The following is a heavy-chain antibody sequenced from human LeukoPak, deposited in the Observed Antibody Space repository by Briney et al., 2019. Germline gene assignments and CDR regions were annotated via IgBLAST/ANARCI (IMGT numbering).Heavy chain of an antibody. Sequence: GGSLRLSCAASGFTFSSYSMKWVREAPGKGLEGVSSISSSSSYISYADSVKGRFTISRDNAKNSLYLQMNSLRAEDTAVYYCAGGPADIVVVPAALDYWGQGTLVTVSS. D-gene: IGHD2-2*01. CDR1: GFTFSSYS. J-gene: IGHJ4*02. CDR3: AGGPADIVVVPAALDY. V-gene: IGHV3-21*01. CDR2: ISSSSSYI.